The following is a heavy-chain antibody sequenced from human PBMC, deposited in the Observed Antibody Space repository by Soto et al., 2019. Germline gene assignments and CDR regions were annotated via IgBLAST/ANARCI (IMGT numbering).Heavy chain of an antibody. Sequence: SETLSLTCTVSGGSIFSDDWTWIRQPPGKGWEWVGYISRGGSSRYAPSLKGRGTFSTDTSKNQVSLKLTYVTVAHTAVDYCAGGYWFDPWGPGTLVTVSS. J-gene: IGHJ5*02. CDR3: AGGYWFDP. CDR2: ISRGGSS. V-gene: IGHV4-59*01. CDR1: GGSIFSDD. D-gene: IGHD3-16*01.